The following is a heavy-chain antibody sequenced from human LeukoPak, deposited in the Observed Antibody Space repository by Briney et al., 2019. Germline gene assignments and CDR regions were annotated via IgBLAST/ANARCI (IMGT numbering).Heavy chain of an antibody. CDR3: ARRLRMAAXXXAIDI. Sequence: LTCTVXGASFSXXXXXWTXXXXXXXXXXEXVGYXYYISGSTNYNPSLKSRVTISVDTSTNQFSLRLSSVTDEDTAVFYCARRLRMAAXXXAIDIWGQ. J-gene: IGHJ3*02. V-gene: IGHV4-61*01. CDR2: XYYISGST. CDR1: GASFSXXXXX. D-gene: IGHD6-13*01.